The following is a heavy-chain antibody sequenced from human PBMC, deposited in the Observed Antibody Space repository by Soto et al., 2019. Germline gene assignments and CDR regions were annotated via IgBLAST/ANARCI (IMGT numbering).Heavy chain of an antibody. CDR2: ISWNSGSI. CDR3: AKDGSSRSWGSCDI. J-gene: IGHJ3*02. Sequence: EVQLVESGGGLVQPGRSLRLSCAASGFTFDDYAMHWVRQAPGKGLEWVSGISWNSGSIGYADSVKGRFTIARDNAKNSLYLQMNSLRAEDTALYYCAKDGSSRSWGSCDIWGQGTMVAVAS. V-gene: IGHV3-9*01. D-gene: IGHD6-13*01. CDR1: GFTFDDYA.